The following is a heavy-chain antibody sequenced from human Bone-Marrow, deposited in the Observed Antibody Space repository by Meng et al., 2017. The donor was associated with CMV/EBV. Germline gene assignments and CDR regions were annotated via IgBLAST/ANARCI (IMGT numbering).Heavy chain of an antibody. Sequence: GESLKISCAASGFTFSDNWMSWVRQAPGKGLEWVASINQGAIETHYMDSVKGRFTISRDNAKNSLYLQMNSLRAEDTAIYHCARYRAHPEYWGQGTLVIVSS. CDR1: GFTFSDNW. D-gene: IGHD2-2*01. CDR3: ARYRAHPEY. V-gene: IGHV3-7*01. J-gene: IGHJ4*02. CDR2: INQGAIET.